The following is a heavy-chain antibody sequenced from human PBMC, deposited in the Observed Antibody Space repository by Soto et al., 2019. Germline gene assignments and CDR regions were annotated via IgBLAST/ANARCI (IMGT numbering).Heavy chain of an antibody. CDR1: GGSISSYY. CDR2: IYYSGST. D-gene: IGHD6-19*01. Sequence: PSETLSLTCTVSGGSISSYYWSWIRQPPGKGLEWIGYIYYSGSTNYNPSLKSRVTISVDTSKNQFSLKLSSVTAADTAVYYCARGRELAVAGYFDYWGQGTLVTVSS. CDR3: ARGRELAVAGYFDY. J-gene: IGHJ4*02. V-gene: IGHV4-59*01.